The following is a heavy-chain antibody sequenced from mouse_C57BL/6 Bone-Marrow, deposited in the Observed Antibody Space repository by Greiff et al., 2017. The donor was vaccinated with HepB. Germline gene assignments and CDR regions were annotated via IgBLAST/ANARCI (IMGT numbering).Heavy chain of an antibody. CDR3: APLITTVVATRGAMDY. J-gene: IGHJ4*01. CDR2: IYPRSGNT. CDR1: GYTFTSYG. V-gene: IGHV1-81*01. D-gene: IGHD1-1*01. Sequence: QVQLQQSGAELARPGASVKLSCKASGYTFTSYGISWVKQRPGQGLEWIGEIYPRSGNTYYNEKFKGKATLTADKSSSTAYMELRSLTSEDSAVYFCAPLITTVVATRGAMDYWGQGTSVTVSS.